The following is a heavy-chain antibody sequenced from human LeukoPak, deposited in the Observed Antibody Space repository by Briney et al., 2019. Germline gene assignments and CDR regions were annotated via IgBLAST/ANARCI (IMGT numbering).Heavy chain of an antibody. CDR2: ISGSGGST. J-gene: IGHJ4*02. CDR1: GFTFSSYA. CDR3: AKDLSAMIVVGGY. Sequence: PGGSLRLSCAASGFTFSSYAMSWVRQAPGKGLEWVSAISGSGGSTYYADSVKGRFTISRDNSKNTLYLQMNSLRGEDTAVYYCAKDLSAMIVVGGYWGQGTLVTVSS. V-gene: IGHV3-23*01. D-gene: IGHD3-22*01.